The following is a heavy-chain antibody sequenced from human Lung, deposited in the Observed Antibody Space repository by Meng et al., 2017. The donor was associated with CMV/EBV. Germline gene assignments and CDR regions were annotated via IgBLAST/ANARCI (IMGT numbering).Heavy chain of an antibody. Sequence: SCAASGFTFSNYAMHWVRQAPGRGLEWVAVTSYDGTDKYYADSVKGRFTISRDNSKNTLILEMNRLKIEDTAVFYCARQDGLKMGGPFFDDWGQGAXVTVSS. D-gene: IGHD3-16*01. CDR1: GFTFSNYA. CDR3: ARQDGLKMGGPFFDD. J-gene: IGHJ4*02. V-gene: IGHV3-30-3*01. CDR2: TSYDGTDK.